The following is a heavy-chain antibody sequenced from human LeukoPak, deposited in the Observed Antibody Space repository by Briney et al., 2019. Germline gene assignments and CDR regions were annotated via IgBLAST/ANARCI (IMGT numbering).Heavy chain of an antibody. D-gene: IGHD5-24*01. J-gene: IGHJ3*02. CDR2: ISGSGGST. Sequence: PGGSLRLSCAASGFTFSSYAMSWVRQAPGKGLEWVSAISGSGGSTYYADSVKGRFTISRDNSKNTLYLQMNSLRAEGTAVYYCAKDLSGYNWVKDAFDIWGQGTMVTVSS. CDR1: GFTFSSYA. V-gene: IGHV3-23*01. CDR3: AKDLSGYNWVKDAFDI.